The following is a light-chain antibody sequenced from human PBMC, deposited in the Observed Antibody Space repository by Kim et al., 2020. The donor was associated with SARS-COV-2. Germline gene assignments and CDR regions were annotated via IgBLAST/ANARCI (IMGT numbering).Light chain of an antibody. CDR2: DAS. Sequence: ESVGDRVTITCRASQSISSWLAWYQQKPGKAPKLLIYDASSLESGVPSRFSGSGSGTEVTLTISSLQPDDFATYYCQQYNSYPKTFGQGTKVDIK. CDR1: QSISSW. J-gene: IGKJ1*01. CDR3: QQYNSYPKT. V-gene: IGKV1-5*01.